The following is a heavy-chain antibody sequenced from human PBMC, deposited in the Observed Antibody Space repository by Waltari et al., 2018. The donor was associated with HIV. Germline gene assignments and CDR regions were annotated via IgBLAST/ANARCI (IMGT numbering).Heavy chain of an antibody. CDR1: GGTFSSYA. CDR2: IIPIFGTA. J-gene: IGHJ6*02. Sequence: QVQLVQSGAEVKKPGSSVKVSCKASGGTFSSYAISWVRQAPGQGLEWMGGIIPIFGTANYAQKFQGRVTITADESTSTAYMELSSLRSEDTAVYYCARSEEMATINYYYGMDVWGQGTTVTVSS. D-gene: IGHD5-12*01. CDR3: ARSEEMATINYYYGMDV. V-gene: IGHV1-69*01.